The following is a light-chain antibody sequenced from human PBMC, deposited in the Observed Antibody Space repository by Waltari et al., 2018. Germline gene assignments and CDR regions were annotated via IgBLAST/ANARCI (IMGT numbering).Light chain of an antibody. CDR1: QYVTNGY. J-gene: IGKJ1*01. V-gene: IGKV3D-20*01. CDR2: DAS. Sequence: VLPQSLATLSLSPGERATLSCRASQYVTNGYLAWYQQKPGTAPSLLIFDASIRATGIPDRFSGSGSGTDFTLTITRLEPEDFAVYHCQQYGRLPWTFGQGTKVEMK. CDR3: QQYGRLPWT.